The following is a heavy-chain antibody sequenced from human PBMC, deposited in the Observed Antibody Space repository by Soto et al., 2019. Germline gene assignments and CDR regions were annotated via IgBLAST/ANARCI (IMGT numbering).Heavy chain of an antibody. J-gene: IGHJ3*02. CDR3: LVTWNTAMVPGAFDI. V-gene: IGHV6-1*01. Sequence: SQTLSLTCVISGDSVSSNSAAWNWIRQSPSRGLEWLGRTYYRSRWYNDYAVSVKSRITINPDTSKNQFSLQLNSVTPEDTAVYYCLVTWNTAMVPGAFDIWCQGIMVNVS. CDR1: GDSVSSNSAA. CDR2: TYYRSRWYN. D-gene: IGHD5-18*01.